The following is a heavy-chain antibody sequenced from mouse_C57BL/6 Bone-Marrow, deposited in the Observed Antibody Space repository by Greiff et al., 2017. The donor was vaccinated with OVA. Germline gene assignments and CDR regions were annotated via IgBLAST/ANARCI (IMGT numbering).Heavy chain of an antibody. CDR3: ARRGRWLLRAFAY. CDR1: GYTFTSYW. Sequence: QVQLKQPGAELVKPGASVKLSCKASGYTFTSYWMQWVKQRPGQGLEWIGEIDPSDSYTNYNQKFKGKATLTVDTSSSTAYMQLSSLTSEDSAVYYCARRGRWLLRAFAYWGQGTLVTVSA. CDR2: IDPSDSYT. J-gene: IGHJ3*01. D-gene: IGHD2-3*01. V-gene: IGHV1-50*01.